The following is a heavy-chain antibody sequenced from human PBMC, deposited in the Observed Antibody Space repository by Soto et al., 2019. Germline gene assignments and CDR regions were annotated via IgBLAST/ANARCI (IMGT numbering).Heavy chain of an antibody. CDR2: ISTYDGST. CDR1: GFTFTNYF. D-gene: IGHD6-25*01. J-gene: IGHJ6*02. V-gene: IGHV1-46*01. CDR3: ARGDGRGSSGFYYYYGMDV. Sequence: QVQLVQSGAEVKKPGASVKVSCKASGFTFTNYFFHWVRQAPRQGLEWMGIISTYDGSTNYVQSLQGRVTMTSDTSTSTVYMELSSLRSEYTDVYYCARGDGRGSSGFYYYYGMDVWGHGTTVTVSS.